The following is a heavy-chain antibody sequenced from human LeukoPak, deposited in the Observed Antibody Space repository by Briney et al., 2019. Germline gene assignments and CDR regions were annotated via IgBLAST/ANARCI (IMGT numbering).Heavy chain of an antibody. CDR1: GVSISSYY. D-gene: IGHD3-3*01. CDR3: ASRSSIWSGYQDTLYYFDS. Sequence: SETLSLTCTVSGVSISSYYWSWIRQPPGKRLEWIGHIYYSGSTNYNPSLKSRVTISVDTSKNQFSLKLSSVTAADTAVYYCASRSSIWSGYQDTLYYFDSWGQGTLVTVSS. CDR2: IYYSGST. V-gene: IGHV4-59*01. J-gene: IGHJ4*02.